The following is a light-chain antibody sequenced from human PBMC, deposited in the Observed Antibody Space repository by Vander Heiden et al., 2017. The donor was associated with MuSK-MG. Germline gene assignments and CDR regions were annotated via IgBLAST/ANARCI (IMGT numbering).Light chain of an antibody. CDR3: QAWDSSTHVV. J-gene: IGLJ2*01. CDR1: KLGDKY. CDR2: QDS. V-gene: IGLV3-1*01. Sequence: SYALTHPPSVSVSPGQTASITCSGDKLGDKYACWYQQKPGQSPVLVIYQDSKRPSGFPERFSGSNSGNTATLTISGTQAMDEADYYCQAWDSSTHVVFGGGTKLTVL.